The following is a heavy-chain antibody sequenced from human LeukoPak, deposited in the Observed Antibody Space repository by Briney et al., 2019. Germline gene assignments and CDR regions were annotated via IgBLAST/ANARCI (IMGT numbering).Heavy chain of an antibody. J-gene: IGHJ4*02. CDR2: ISSSSSYI. CDR3: ARDHYDFWSGYYWFDY. D-gene: IGHD3-3*01. CDR1: GFTFNRYN. Sequence: GGSLRLSCAASGFTFNRYNMNWVRQAPGKGLEWVSSISSSSSYIYYADSVKGRFTISRDNAKNSLYLQMNSLRAEDTAVYYCARDHYDFWSGYYWFDYWGQGTLVTVSS. V-gene: IGHV3-21*01.